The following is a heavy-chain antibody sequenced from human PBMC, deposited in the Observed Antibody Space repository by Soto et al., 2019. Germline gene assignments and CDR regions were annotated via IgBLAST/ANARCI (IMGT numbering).Heavy chain of an antibody. Sequence: QVQLVQSGAEVKKPGSSVKVSCKASGGTFSSYAISWVRQAPGQGLEWMGGIIPIFGTANYAQKFQGRVTITADNSPSTAYTELSSLRSEDTAVYYCARDCNYIEGATVDWGQGTLVTVSS. J-gene: IGHJ4*02. CDR2: IIPIFGTA. V-gene: IGHV1-69*06. CDR3: ARDCNYIEGATVD. D-gene: IGHD1-26*01. CDR1: GGTFSSYA.